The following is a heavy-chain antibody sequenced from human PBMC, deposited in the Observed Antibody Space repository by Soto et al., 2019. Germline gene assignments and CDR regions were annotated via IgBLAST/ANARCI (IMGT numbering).Heavy chain of an antibody. CDR2: INPNTGAT. V-gene: IGHV1-2*02. J-gene: IGHJ3*01. Sequence: GASVKVSCKASGYTFTGYYMHWVRQAPGQGLEWMGWINPNTGATNYEQIFQGGVTMTRDTSISTAYMELRRLRSDDTAVYYFATCKTYYYDTSGPCPLDVWGQGTMVTVSS. D-gene: IGHD3-22*01. CDR3: ATCKTYYYDTSGPCPLDV. CDR1: GYTFTGYY.